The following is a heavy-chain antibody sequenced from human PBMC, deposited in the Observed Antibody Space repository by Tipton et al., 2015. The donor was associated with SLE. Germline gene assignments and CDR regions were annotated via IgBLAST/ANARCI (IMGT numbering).Heavy chain of an antibody. Sequence: TLSLTCTVSGYSISSGYYWGWIRQPPGKGLEWIGSIYHSGSTYYNPSLKSRVTISVDTSKNQFSLKLSSVTAADTAVYYCARVENCDFWSGYYLGAFDIWGQGTMVTVSS. CDR3: ARVENCDFWSGYYLGAFDI. V-gene: IGHV4-38-2*02. J-gene: IGHJ3*02. CDR2: IYHSGST. CDR1: GYSISSGYY. D-gene: IGHD3-3*01.